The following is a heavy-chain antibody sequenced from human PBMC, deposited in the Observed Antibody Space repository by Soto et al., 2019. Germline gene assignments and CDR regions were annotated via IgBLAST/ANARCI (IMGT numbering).Heavy chain of an antibody. Sequence: GATLRTSLAASGFTLNRYLMNWARQAPGKGLEWVSSISSSSSYIYYEDSVKGRFTISRDNAKNSLYLQMNSLRAEDTAVYYCARVRCSSTSCSLYFDYWGQGT. CDR3: ARVRCSSTSCSLYFDY. J-gene: IGHJ4*02. CDR2: ISSSSSYI. V-gene: IGHV3-21*01. CDR1: GFTLNRYL. D-gene: IGHD2-2*01.